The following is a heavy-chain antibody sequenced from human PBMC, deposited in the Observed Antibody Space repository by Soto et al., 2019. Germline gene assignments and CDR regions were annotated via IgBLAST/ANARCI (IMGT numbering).Heavy chain of an antibody. D-gene: IGHD6-19*01. V-gene: IGHV3-33*01. CDR2: IWYYGSNK. CDR3: ARDPGSSGGYLVGYYYGMDV. CDR1: GFTFSSYV. J-gene: IGHJ6*02. Sequence: HPLVSLTLSCAASGFTFSSYVIHRVRQAPCKWLEWVAVIWYYGSNKYYADSVKFRFTISRDNSKNTLYLQMNSLRAEDTAVYYCARDPGSSGGYLVGYYYGMDVWGQGTTVSVTS.